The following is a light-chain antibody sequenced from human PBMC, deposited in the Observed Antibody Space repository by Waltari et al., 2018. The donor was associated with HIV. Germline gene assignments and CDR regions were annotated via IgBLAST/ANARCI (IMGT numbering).Light chain of an antibody. J-gene: IGLJ1*01. CDR3: QSYDSSLRGHV. Sequence: QSVLTQPPSVSGAPGQRITISCTGSSSTIGAGFDVHWYQQLPGKAPKVLIDGNSNRPSGVPDRFSGSKSGTSASLAITGLQADDEGDYYCQSYDSSLRGHVFGSGTRVTVL. CDR1: SSTIGAGFD. CDR2: GNS. V-gene: IGLV1-40*01.